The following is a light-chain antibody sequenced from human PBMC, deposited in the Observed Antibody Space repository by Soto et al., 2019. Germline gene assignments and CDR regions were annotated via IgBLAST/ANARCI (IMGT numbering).Light chain of an antibody. Sequence: QSALTQPASVSGSPGQSINISCTGTSSDVGGYNLVSWYQQHPGKAPKLIIYEGNKRPSGVSNRFSGSKSGNTASLTISGLQADDEADYYCCSYAGSSIPLFGGGTKLTVL. CDR3: CSYAGSSIPL. J-gene: IGLJ2*01. V-gene: IGLV2-23*01. CDR1: SSDVGGYNL. CDR2: EGN.